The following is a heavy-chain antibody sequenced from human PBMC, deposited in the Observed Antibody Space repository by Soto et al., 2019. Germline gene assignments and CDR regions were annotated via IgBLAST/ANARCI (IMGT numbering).Heavy chain of an antibody. V-gene: IGHV3-23*01. D-gene: IGHD6-19*01. CDR1: GFTFSILA. J-gene: IGHJ4*02. Sequence: LRLSCAASGFTFSILAMGWVRQAPGKGLEWVSVIDYSGGTTYYTDSVKGRFIISRDNSKKMLYLQMNSLRAEDTAVYYCAKDATRTSGWYYFDYWGQGAMVTVSS. CDR3: AKDATRTSGWYYFDY. CDR2: IDYSGGTT.